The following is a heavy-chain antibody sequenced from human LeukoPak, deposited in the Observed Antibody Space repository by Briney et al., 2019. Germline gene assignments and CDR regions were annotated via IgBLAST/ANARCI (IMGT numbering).Heavy chain of an antibody. CDR3: ARLRGGSYAPDAYFYYGMDV. CDR1: GGSISSGNW. D-gene: IGHD1-26*01. Sequence: SGTLSLTCAVSGGSISSGNWWSWVRQPPGKGLEWIGEIYHSGSTNYNPSLKSRVTISVDRSKNQFSLRLSSVTAADTAVYYCARLRGGSYAPDAYFYYGMDVWGQGTTVIVSS. V-gene: IGHV4-4*02. J-gene: IGHJ6*02. CDR2: IYHSGST.